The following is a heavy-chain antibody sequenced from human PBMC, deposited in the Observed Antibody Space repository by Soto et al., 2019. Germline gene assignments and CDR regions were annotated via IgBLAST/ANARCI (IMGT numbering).Heavy chain of an antibody. CDR1: GFTFGDYA. CDR3: TRGEYDSWSGYYYYYGMDV. D-gene: IGHD3-3*01. J-gene: IGHJ6*02. V-gene: IGHV3-49*03. Sequence: GGSLRLSCTASGFTFGDYAMSWFRQAPGKGLEWVGFIRSKAYGGTTEYAASVKGRFTISRDDSKSIAYLQMNSLKTEDTAVYYCTRGEYDSWSGYYYYYGMDVWGQGTTVTVSS. CDR2: IRSKAYGGTT.